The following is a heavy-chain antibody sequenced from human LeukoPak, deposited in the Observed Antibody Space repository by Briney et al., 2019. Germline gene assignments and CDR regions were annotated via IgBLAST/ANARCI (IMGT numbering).Heavy chain of an antibody. D-gene: IGHD2-15*01. CDR2: ISGSGGST. CDR3: AKARGFCSGGSCYNPFDP. CDR1: GFSFSSYA. J-gene: IGHJ5*02. Sequence: PGGSLRLSCAAPGFSFSSYAMSWVRQAPGKGLEWVSGISGSGGSTYYADSVKGRFTISRDNSKNTLYVQMNSLRAEDTAVYYCAKARGFCSGGSCYNPFDPWGQGTLVTVSS. V-gene: IGHV3-23*01.